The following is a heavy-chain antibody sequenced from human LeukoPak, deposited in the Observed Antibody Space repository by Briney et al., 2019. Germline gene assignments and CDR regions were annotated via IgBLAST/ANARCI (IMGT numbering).Heavy chain of an antibody. CDR3: AKGLYGDYDHFDY. J-gene: IGHJ4*02. D-gene: IGHD4-17*01. CDR1: GFTFSSYA. Sequence: GGSLRLSCAVSGFTFSSYAMSWVRQAPGKGLEWVSAISGSGGSTYYADSVKGRFTISRDNSRNTQYLQMNSLRAEDTAVYYCAKGLYGDYDHFDYWGQGALVTVSS. V-gene: IGHV3-23*01. CDR2: ISGSGGST.